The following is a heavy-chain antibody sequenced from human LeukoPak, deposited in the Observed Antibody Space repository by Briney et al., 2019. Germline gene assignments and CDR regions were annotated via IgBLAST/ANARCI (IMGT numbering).Heavy chain of an antibody. J-gene: IGHJ4*02. CDR3: ARAGGSGWSPFDY. CDR1: GFTFSSYA. CDR2: ISYDASNI. Sequence: GGSLRLSCAASGFTFSSYAMHWVRQAPGKGLEWVAVISYDASNIYYADSVKGRFTISRDNSKSTLYLQMNSLRAEDTAVYYCARAGGSGWSPFDYWGQGTLVTVSS. D-gene: IGHD6-19*01. V-gene: IGHV3-30-3*01.